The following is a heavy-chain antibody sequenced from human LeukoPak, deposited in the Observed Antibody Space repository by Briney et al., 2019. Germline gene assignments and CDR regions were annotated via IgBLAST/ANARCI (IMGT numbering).Heavy chain of an antibody. CDR3: AILSLARFGRDVKSAFDI. CDR2: INPNSGGT. CDR1: GYTFTGYY. J-gene: IGHJ3*02. D-gene: IGHD3-10*01. Sequence: ASVKVSCKASGYTFTGYYMHWVRQAPGQGLEWMGRINPNSGGTNYAQKFQGRVTMTEDTSTDTAYMELSSLRSEDTAVYYCAILSLARFGRDVKSAFDIWGQGTMVTVSS. V-gene: IGHV1-2*06.